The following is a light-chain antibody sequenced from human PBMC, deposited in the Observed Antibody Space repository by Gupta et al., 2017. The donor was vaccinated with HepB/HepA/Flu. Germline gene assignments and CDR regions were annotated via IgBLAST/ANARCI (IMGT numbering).Light chain of an antibody. Sequence: DIQLTQSPSSLSASVGDRVTITCRASQSISNYLNWYQQKLGKAPKLLIYGASTLQSGVPSRFSGSGSGTDCILTISSLQPEDFATYYCQQSSSAPFTFGPGTKVEIK. J-gene: IGKJ3*01. V-gene: IGKV1-39*01. CDR2: GAS. CDR3: QQSSSAPFT. CDR1: QSISNY.